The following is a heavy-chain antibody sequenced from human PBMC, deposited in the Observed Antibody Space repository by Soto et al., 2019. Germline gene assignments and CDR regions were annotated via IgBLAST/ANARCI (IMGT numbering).Heavy chain of an antibody. D-gene: IGHD3-3*01. CDR1: GYTFTGYY. J-gene: IGHJ4*02. CDR3: ARDRDIAIFGVVIPPGSDY. CDR2: INPNSGGT. V-gene: IGHV1-2*02. Sequence: QVQLVQSGAEVKKPGASVKVSCKASGYTFTGYYMHWVRQAPGQGLEWMGWINPNSGGTNYAQKFQGRVTMTRDTSISTAYMELSRLRSDDTAVYYCARDRDIAIFGVVIPPGSDYWGQGTLVTVSS.